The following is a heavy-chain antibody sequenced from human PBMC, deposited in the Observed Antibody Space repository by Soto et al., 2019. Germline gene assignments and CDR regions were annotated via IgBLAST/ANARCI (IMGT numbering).Heavy chain of an antibody. J-gene: IGHJ4*02. CDR2: IYYSGST. D-gene: IGHD6-19*01. CDR1: GGSISSSSYY. V-gene: IGHV4-39*01. CDR3: ARQYPAGFLDY. Sequence: PSETLSLTCTVSGGSISSSSYYWGWIRQPPGKGLEWIGSIYYSGSTYYNPSLKSRVTISVDTSKNQFSLKLSSVTAADTAVYYCARQYPAGFLDYWGQGALVTVSS.